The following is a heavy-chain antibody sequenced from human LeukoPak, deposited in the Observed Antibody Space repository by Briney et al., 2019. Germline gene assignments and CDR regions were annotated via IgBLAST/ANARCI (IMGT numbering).Heavy chain of an antibody. D-gene: IGHD3-22*01. V-gene: IGHV1-2*06. Sequence: ASVKVSCKASGYTFSDFYVHWVRPAPGQGRDWMGRINPNNGGTSHAQKFQGRVTMTRDKSINTVYMELSRLRSDDTAIYYCARDLSGSAYSDYWGQGTLVTVSS. CDR2: INPNNGGT. J-gene: IGHJ4*02. CDR1: GYTFSDFY. CDR3: ARDLSGSAYSDY.